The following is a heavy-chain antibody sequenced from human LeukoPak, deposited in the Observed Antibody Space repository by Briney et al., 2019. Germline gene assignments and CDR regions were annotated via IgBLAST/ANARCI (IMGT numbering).Heavy chain of an antibody. D-gene: IGHD6-13*01. J-gene: IGHJ4*02. CDR2: TSGSGGST. Sequence: PGGSLRLSCAASGFTFSSYAMSWVRQAPGKGLEWVSATSGSGGSTYYADSVRGRFTISRDNSKNTLYLQMNSLRAGDTAVYYCAKASAASFNYYFDYWGQGTLVTVSS. CDR1: GFTFSSYA. CDR3: AKASAASFNYYFDY. V-gene: IGHV3-23*01.